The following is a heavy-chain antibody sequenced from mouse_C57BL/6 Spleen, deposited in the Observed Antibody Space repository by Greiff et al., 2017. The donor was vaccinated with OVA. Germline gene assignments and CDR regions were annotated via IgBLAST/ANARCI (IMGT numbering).Heavy chain of an antibody. D-gene: IGHD3-3*01. CDR1: GYTFTSYW. CDR3: TGDEDYFDY. CDR2: IYPGNSDT. V-gene: IGHV1-5*01. J-gene: IGHJ2*01. Sequence: EVQLQESGTVLARPGASVKMSCKTSGYTFTSYWMHWVKQRPGQGLEWIGAIYPGNSDTSYNQKFKGKAKLTADTSASTAYMELSSLTYEDSAVYYCTGDEDYFDYWGKGTTLTVSS.